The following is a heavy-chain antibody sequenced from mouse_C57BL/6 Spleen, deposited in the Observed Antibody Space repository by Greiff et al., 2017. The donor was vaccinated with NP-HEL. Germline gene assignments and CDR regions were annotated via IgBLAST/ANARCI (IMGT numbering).Heavy chain of an antibody. Sequence: EVKVVESGEGLVKPGGSLKLSCAASGFTFSSYAMSWVRQTPEKRLEWVAYISSGGDYIYYADTVKGRFTISRDNARNTLYLQMSSLKSEDTAMYYCTRDLGYDGRGFDYWGQGTTLTVSS. D-gene: IGHD2-2*01. J-gene: IGHJ2*01. CDR1: GFTFSSYA. V-gene: IGHV5-9-1*02. CDR3: TRDLGYDGRGFDY. CDR2: ISSGGDYI.